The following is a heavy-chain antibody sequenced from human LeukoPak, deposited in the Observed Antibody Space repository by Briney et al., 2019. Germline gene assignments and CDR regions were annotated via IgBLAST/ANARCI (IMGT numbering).Heavy chain of an antibody. Sequence: PGGSLRLSCAASGFTFSSYSMSWVRQAPGKGLEWVSSISSSSSYIYYADSVKGRFTISRDNAKNSLYLQMNSLRAEDTAVYYCARGLGTGYSDYWGQGTLVTVSS. D-gene: IGHD1/OR15-1a*01. J-gene: IGHJ4*02. CDR1: GFTFSSYS. V-gene: IGHV3-21*01. CDR2: ISSSSSYI. CDR3: ARGLGTGYSDY.